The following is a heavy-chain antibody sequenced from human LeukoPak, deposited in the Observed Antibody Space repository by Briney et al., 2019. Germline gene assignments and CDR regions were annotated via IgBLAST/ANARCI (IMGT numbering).Heavy chain of an antibody. CDR3: ARSGYCSSTSCPYGMDV. CDR2: ISSSGSTI. J-gene: IGHJ6*02. Sequence: PGGSLRLSCAASGFTFSDYYMSWIRQAPGKGREGVSYISSSGSTIYYADAVKGRFTISRDNAQNSLYLQMNSLTDEDTAVYYCARSGYCSSTSCPYGMDVWGQGTTVTVSS. V-gene: IGHV3-11*01. CDR1: GFTFSDYY. D-gene: IGHD2-2*01.